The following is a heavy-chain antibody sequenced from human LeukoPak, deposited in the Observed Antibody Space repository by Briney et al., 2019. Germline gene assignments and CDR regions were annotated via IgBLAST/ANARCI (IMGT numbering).Heavy chain of an antibody. CDR2: IIPIFGTA. D-gene: IGHD5-12*01. Sequence: ASVKVSCKASGGTFSSYAISWVRQAPGQGLEWMGGIIPIFGTANYAQKFQGRVTITTDESTSTAYMELSSLRSEDTAVYYCARGAIRGYSGYDYVGFDYCGQGTLVTVSS. J-gene: IGHJ4*02. CDR3: ARGAIRGYSGYDYVGFDY. V-gene: IGHV1-69*05. CDR1: GGTFSSYA.